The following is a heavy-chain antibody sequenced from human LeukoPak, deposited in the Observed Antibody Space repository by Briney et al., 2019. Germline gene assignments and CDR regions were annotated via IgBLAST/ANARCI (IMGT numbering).Heavy chain of an antibody. J-gene: IGHJ6*03. CDR1: GGSISSYY. CDR2: IYTSGST. V-gene: IGHV4-4*07. D-gene: IGHD1-1*01. CDR3: ARAGTTGTPNYYYYYMDV. Sequence: SETLSLTCTVSGGSISSYYWSWIRQPAGKGLEWIGRIYTSGSTNYNPSLKSRVTMSVDTSKNQFSLKLSSVTAADTAVYYCARAGTTGTPNYYYYYMDVWGKGTTVTVSS.